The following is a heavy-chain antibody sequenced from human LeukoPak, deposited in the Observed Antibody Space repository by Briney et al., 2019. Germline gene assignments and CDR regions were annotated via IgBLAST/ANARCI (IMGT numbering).Heavy chain of an antibody. D-gene: IGHD6-13*01. CDR2: INHSGST. V-gene: IGHV4-34*01. CDR1: GGSFSGYY. J-gene: IGHJ4*02. Sequence: SETLSLTCAVYGGSFSGYYWSWIRQPPGKGLEWIGEINHSGSTNYNPSLKSRVTISVDTSKNQFSLKLSSVTAADTAVYYCARLSSWKYYFDYWGQGTLATVSS. CDR3: ARLSSWKYYFDY.